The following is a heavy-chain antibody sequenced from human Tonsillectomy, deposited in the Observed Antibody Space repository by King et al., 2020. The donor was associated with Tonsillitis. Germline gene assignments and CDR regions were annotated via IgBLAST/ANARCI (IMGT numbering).Heavy chain of an antibody. V-gene: IGHV3-66*01. CDR3: AKTRGTVTTEYGH. CDR1: GFTVSSNF. J-gene: IGHJ4*02. Sequence: VQLVESGGGLVQPGGCLRLSCVGSGFTVSSNFMSWVRQAPGKGLEWVSVIYNSGTTYYADSVKGRFTISRDNSQNTLYLQMNSLTAEDTAVYYCAKTRGTVTTEYGHWGQGTLVTVSS. CDR2: IYNSGTT. D-gene: IGHD4-11*01.